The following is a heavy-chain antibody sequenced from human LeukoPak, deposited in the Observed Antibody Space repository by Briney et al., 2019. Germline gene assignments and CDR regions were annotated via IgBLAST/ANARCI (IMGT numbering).Heavy chain of an antibody. CDR3: ARGHRITVIVVNAFDI. CDR1: GGSFSGYY. J-gene: IGHJ3*02. Sequence: SETLSLTCAVYGGSFSGYYWSWIRQPPGKGLEWIGEINHSGSTNYNPSLKSRVTISVDTSKNQFSLKLSSVTAADTAVYYCARGHRITVIVVNAFDIWGQGTMVTVSS. CDR2: INHSGST. D-gene: IGHD3-22*01. V-gene: IGHV4-34*01.